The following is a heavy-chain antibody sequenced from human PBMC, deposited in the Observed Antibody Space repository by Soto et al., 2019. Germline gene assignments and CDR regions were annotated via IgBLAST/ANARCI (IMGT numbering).Heavy chain of an antibody. V-gene: IGHV4-34*01. D-gene: IGHD3-3*01. CDR3: ARGARITIFGVVYNWFDP. Sequence: PSERLSLTCVVEDRAFSGDYWSRKSQPPGKGLEWIGEINHSGSTNYNPSLKSRVTISVDTSKNQFSLKLSSVTAADTAVYYCARGARITIFGVVYNWFDPWGQGTLVTVSA. CDR1: DRAFSGDY. J-gene: IGHJ5*02. CDR2: INHSGST.